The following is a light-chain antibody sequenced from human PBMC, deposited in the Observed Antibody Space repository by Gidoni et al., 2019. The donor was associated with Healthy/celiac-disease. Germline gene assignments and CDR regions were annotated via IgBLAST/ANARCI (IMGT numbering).Light chain of an antibody. CDR1: QNILYSSNNKNY. J-gene: IGKJ2*01. CDR2: WAS. V-gene: IGKV4-1*01. Sequence: ILLTRSPHSLAWSLGERPTINCKPSQNILYSSNNKNYLAGYQQNPGQPPRLLISWASTREFGVPDRFSGRGSGTDFTLTISSLQAEDVAVYYCQQYYSTSYTFGQGTRLEIK. CDR3: QQYYSTSYT.